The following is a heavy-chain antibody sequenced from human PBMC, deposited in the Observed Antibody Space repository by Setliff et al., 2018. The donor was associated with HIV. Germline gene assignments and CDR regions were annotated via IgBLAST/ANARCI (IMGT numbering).Heavy chain of an antibody. CDR1: GYTFTSYA. D-gene: IGHD1-26*01. V-gene: IGHV1-3*01. CDR3: ARDHPSGSYLDY. CDR2: INAGNGNT. Sequence: VASVKVSCKASGYTFTSYAMHWVRQAPGQRLEWMGWINAGNGNTKYSQKFQGRVTITRDTSASTAYMELSSLRSEDTAVYYCARDHPSGSYLDYWGQGTLVTVSS. J-gene: IGHJ4*02.